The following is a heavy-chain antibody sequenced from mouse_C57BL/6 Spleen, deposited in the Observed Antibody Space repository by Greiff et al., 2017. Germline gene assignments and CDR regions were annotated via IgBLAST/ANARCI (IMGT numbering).Heavy chain of an antibody. CDR3: ARGYGSIDY. CDR2: IYPSDSET. D-gene: IGHD1-1*01. V-gene: IGHV1-61*01. J-gene: IGHJ2*01. Sequence: QLQQPGAELVRPGSSVKLSCKASGYTFTSYWMDWVKQRPGQGLEWIGNIYPSDSETHYNQKFKDKATLTVDKSSSTAYMRLSSLTSEDSACYYCARGYGSIDYWGKGTTLTVSS. CDR1: GYTFTSYW.